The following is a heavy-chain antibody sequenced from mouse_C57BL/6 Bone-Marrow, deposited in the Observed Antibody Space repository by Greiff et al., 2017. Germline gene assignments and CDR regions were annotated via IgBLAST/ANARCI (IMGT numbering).Heavy chain of an antibody. CDR3: ARKGWFTYAMDY. J-gene: IGHJ4*01. Sequence: EVQLQQSGPVLVKPGASVKMSCKASGYTFTDYYMNWVKQSHGKSLEWIGVINPYNGGTSSNQKFKGKATLTVDKSSSTAYLELNSLTSEDSAVYYCARKGWFTYAMDYWGQGTSVTVSS. CDR2: INPYNGGT. D-gene: IGHD2-3*01. V-gene: IGHV1-19*01. CDR1: GYTFTDYY.